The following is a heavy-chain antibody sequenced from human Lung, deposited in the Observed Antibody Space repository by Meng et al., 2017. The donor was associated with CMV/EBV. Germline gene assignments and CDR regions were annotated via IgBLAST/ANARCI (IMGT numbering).Heavy chain of an antibody. CDR2: ISSSSSYT. J-gene: IGHJ4*02. CDR3: ARRLGGYSYGYIFDY. V-gene: IGHV3-11*06. CDR1: GFTFSDYY. D-gene: IGHD5-18*01. Sequence: QVQLVESGGXVVKPGGSXRLACAXSGFTFSDYYMSWIRQAPGKGLEWVSYISSSSSYTNYADSVKGRFTISRDNAKNSLYLQMNSLRAEDTAVYYCARRLGGYSYGYIFDYWGQGTLVTVSS.